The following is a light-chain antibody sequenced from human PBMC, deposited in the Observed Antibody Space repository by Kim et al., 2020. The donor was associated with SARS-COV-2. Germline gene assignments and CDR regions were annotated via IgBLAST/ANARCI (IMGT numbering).Light chain of an antibody. Sequence: SYELTQPPSVSVSPGQTASITCSGDKLGDKYACWYQQKPGQSPVLVIYQDSKRPSGIPERFSGSNSGNTATLTISGTQAMGEADYYCQAWASNTVVFGGG. J-gene: IGLJ2*01. CDR2: QDS. V-gene: IGLV3-1*01. CDR3: QAWASNTVV. CDR1: KLGDKY.